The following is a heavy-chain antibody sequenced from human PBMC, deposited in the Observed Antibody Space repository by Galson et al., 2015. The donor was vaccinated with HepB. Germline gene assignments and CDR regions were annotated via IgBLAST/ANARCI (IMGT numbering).Heavy chain of an antibody. D-gene: IGHD3-3*01. CDR1: GDSVSSNSAA. CDR2: TYYRSKWYN. V-gene: IGHV6-1*01. Sequence: CAISGDSVSSNSAAWNWIRQSPSRGLEWLGRTYYRSKWYNDYVVSVKSRITINPDTSKNQFSLQLNSVTPEDTAVYYCARGRGNSIFGVVLSSYYYGLDVWGQETTVTVSS. J-gene: IGHJ6*02. CDR3: ARGRGNSIFGVVLSSYYYGLDV.